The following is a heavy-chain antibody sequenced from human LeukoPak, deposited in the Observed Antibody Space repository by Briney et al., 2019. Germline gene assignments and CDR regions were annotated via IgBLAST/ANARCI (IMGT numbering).Heavy chain of an antibody. CDR1: GFTFSHYL. CDR3: GRGGNGIDI. V-gene: IGHV3-74*01. J-gene: IGHJ3*02. D-gene: IGHD2-8*01. Sequence: GGSLRLSCSASGFTFSHYLMHWVRHAPGKGLVLVSRINSDESNTNSYADSVKGRFIISRDNAKNTLYLPMNSLRAEDTAVYFCGRGGNGIDIWGQGTTVIVSS. CDR2: INSDESNT.